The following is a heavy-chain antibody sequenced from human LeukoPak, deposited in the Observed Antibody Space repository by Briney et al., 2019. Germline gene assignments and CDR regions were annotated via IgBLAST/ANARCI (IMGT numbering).Heavy chain of an antibody. Sequence: ASVKVSCKASGYTFTSYDINWVRQATGQGLEWMGWMNPNSGNTGYAQKFQGRVTITRNTSIITAYMELSSLRSEDTAVYYCARVTPLDIWFGVKRYYFDYWGQGTLVTVSS. J-gene: IGHJ4*02. V-gene: IGHV1-8*01. CDR3: ARVTPLDIWFGVKRYYFDY. CDR1: GYTFTSYD. CDR2: MNPNSGNT. D-gene: IGHD3-10*01.